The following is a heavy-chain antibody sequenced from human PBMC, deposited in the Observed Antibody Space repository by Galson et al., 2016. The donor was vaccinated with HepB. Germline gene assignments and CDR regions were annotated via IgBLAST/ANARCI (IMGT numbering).Heavy chain of an antibody. CDR1: GDSVSSNSAA. CDR3: ARVASERRAFDI. CDR2: TYYRSKWFH. D-gene: IGHD2-21*01. J-gene: IGHJ3*02. V-gene: IGHV6-1*01. Sequence: CAISGDSVSSNSAAWSWIRQSPSRGLEWLGRTYYRSKWFHDYAVSVRSRMNINPDTSKNQFSLQLNSMTPEDTAVYYCARVASERRAFDIWGQGTMVTVSS.